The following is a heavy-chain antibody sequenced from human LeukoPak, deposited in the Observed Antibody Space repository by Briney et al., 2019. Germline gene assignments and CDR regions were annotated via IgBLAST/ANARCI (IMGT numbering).Heavy chain of an antibody. V-gene: IGHV3-23*01. J-gene: IGHJ4*02. D-gene: IGHD3-10*01. Sequence: GGSLRLSCAASGFTFSSYGMSWVRQAPGKGLEWVSAISGSGGSTYYADSVKGRFTISRDNSKNTLYLQMNSLRAEDTAVYYCAKLRYYYGSGNLDYWGQGTLVTVSS. CDR2: ISGSGGST. CDR3: AKLRYYYGSGNLDY. CDR1: GFTFSSYG.